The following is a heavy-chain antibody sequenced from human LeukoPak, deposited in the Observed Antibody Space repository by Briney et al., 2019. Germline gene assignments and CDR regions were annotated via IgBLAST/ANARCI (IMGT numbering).Heavy chain of an antibody. Sequence: LPGGSLRLSCTVSGFTLSSYEMSWIRQAPGKGLEWVSSIGYDGGSGHYADSVKGRFTISRDNSNNTLFLHLNSLRGEDTAVYYCTRNSGWYGLSWGQGTPVTVSS. V-gene: IGHV3-23*01. CDR3: TRNSGWYGLS. CDR2: IGYDGGSG. J-gene: IGHJ1*01. D-gene: IGHD6-19*01. CDR1: GFTLSSYE.